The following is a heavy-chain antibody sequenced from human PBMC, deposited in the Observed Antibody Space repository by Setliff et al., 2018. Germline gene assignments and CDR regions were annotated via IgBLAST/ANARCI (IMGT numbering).Heavy chain of an antibody. CDR1: GDSISSGNW. D-gene: IGHD6-6*01. J-gene: IGHJ4*02. V-gene: IGHV4-4*02. CDR2: INHSGNT. Sequence: SETLSLTCAVSGDSISSGNWWSWVRQPPEKGLEWIGEINHSGNTNYNPSLKSRVTISVDTSKDQFSLKVISMTAADTAVYYCARGRNIAARLLDSWGQGTLVTVSS. CDR3: ARGRNIAARLLDS.